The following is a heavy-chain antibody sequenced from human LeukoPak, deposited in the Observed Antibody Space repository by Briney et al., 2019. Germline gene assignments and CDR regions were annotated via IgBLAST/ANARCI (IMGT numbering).Heavy chain of an antibody. D-gene: IGHD2-2*01. CDR3: AKARPAARTVNFDY. V-gene: IGHV3-23*01. Sequence: PGGTLRLSCAASGYTFSSYAMSWVRQAPGKGLEWVSAISGSGGSTYYADSVKGRFTISRDNSKNTLYLQMNSLRAEDTAVYYCAKARPAARTVNFDYWGQGTLVTVSS. CDR2: ISGSGGST. J-gene: IGHJ4*02. CDR1: GYTFSSYA.